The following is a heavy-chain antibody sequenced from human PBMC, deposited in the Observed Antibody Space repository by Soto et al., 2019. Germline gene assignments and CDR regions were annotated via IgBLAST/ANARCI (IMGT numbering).Heavy chain of an antibody. CDR3: AHIFDRLQVDY. Sequence: QITLKESGPTLVKPTQTLTLTCTFSGFLLSTSGVGVGWIRQPPGKALEWLALIYWDDDKRYSPSLKSRLTITKDTSKNQVVLTMTNMDPVDTATYYCAHIFDRLQVDYWGQGTLVTVSS. CDR1: GFLLSTSGVG. D-gene: IGHD4-4*01. CDR2: IYWDDDK. V-gene: IGHV2-5*02. J-gene: IGHJ4*02.